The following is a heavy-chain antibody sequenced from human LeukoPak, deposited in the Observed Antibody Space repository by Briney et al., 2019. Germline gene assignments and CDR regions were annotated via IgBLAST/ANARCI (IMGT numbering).Heavy chain of an antibody. CDR2: SGDSDGST. CDR1: GFTFSGSG. J-gene: IGHJ4*02. CDR3: AKGGCRGTCNPLAY. Sequence: GGSLRPSCAASGFTFSGSGMSWVRQAPGKGLEWISSSGDSDGSTYYADSLKSRFTVSRDNSKNTLYLQMNNLRAEDTAVYYCAKGGCRGTCNPLAYWGQGALVTVSP. V-gene: IGHV3-23*01. D-gene: IGHD2-15*01.